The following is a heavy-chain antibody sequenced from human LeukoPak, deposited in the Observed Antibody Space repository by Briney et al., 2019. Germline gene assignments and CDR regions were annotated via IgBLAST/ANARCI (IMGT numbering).Heavy chain of an antibody. CDR2: IWYDGSNK. Sequence: GRSLRLSCAASGFTFSSYGMHWVRQAPGKGLEWVAVIWYDGSNKYYADSVKGRFTISRDNSKNTLYLQMNSLRAEDTAVYYCAKDRDGYDSSEIDYWGQGTLVTVS. CDR3: AKDRDGYDSSEIDY. V-gene: IGHV3-33*06. CDR1: GFTFSSYG. D-gene: IGHD3-22*01. J-gene: IGHJ4*02.